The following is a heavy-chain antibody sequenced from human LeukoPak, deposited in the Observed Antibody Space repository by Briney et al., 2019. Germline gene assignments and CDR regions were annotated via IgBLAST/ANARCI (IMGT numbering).Heavy chain of an antibody. CDR2: INPNSGGT. J-gene: IGHJ4*02. CDR3: ARLEFTRPDFDY. CDR1: GYTFTGYY. D-gene: IGHD3-3*01. V-gene: IGHV1-2*02. Sequence: ASVKVSCKASGYTFTGYYTHWVRQAPGQGLEWMGWINPNSGGTNYAQKFQGRVTMTRDTSISTAYMELSRLRSDDTAVYYCARLEFTRPDFDYWGQGTLVTVSS.